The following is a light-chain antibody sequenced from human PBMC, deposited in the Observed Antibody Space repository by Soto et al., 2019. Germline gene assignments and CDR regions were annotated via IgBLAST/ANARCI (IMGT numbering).Light chain of an antibody. Sequence: EIVMTQSPATLYVSPGERGTLSCMASQSVSSNLAWYQQKPGQAPRLLIYGASTRATGIPDRFSGSGSGTEFTLTISSLQSEDFAVYYCQQYNNWPPLTFGGGTKVEIK. CDR3: QQYNNWPPLT. CDR2: GAS. V-gene: IGKV3-15*01. CDR1: QSVSSN. J-gene: IGKJ4*01.